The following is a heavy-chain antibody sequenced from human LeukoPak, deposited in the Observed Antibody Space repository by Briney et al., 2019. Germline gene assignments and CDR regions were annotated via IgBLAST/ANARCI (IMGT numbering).Heavy chain of an antibody. J-gene: IGHJ4*02. CDR3: ARGVLRRRYCSGGSCYGALDY. V-gene: IGHV3-30*04. D-gene: IGHD2-15*01. Sequence: GGSLRLSCAASGFTFSSYAVHWVRQAPGKGLEWVAVISYDGSNKYYADSVKGRFTISRDNSKNTLYLQMNSLRAEDTAVYYCARGVLRRRYCSGGSCYGALDYWGQGTLVTVSS. CDR2: ISYDGSNK. CDR1: GFTFSSYA.